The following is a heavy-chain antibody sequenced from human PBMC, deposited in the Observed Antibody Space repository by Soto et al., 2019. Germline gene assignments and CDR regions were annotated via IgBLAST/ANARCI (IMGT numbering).Heavy chain of an antibody. V-gene: IGHV4-38-2*02. Sequence: SETQSLTCTVSDYYIRSGSYWAWIRKPPGKGPEWIASIYHGGTTFYNPSLKSRITIPVDTSNNQFSLKLTSVTAADTAVYYCARVHVMVVAGSTFDYWGHGTLVTVSS. J-gene: IGHJ4*01. CDR1: DYYIRSGSY. CDR3: ARVHVMVVAGSTFDY. CDR2: IYHGGTT. D-gene: IGHD6-19*01.